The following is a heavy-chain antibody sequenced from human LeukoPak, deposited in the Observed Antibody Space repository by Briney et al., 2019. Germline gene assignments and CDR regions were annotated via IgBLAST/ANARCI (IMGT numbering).Heavy chain of an antibody. V-gene: IGHV4-39*01. CDR2: IYYSGST. CDR3: ASLRNVLLDY. D-gene: IGHD3-10*01. Sequence: SETLSLTCTVSGGSISSYYWGWIRQPPGKGLEWIGSIYYSGSTYYNPSLKSRVTISVDTSRNQFSLKLSSVTAADTAVYYCASLRNVLLDYWGQGTLVTVSS. J-gene: IGHJ4*02. CDR1: GGSISSYY.